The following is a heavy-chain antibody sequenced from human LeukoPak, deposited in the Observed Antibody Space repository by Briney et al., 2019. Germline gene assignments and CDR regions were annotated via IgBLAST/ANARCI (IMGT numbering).Heavy chain of an antibody. CDR2: IYSGGST. CDR1: GFTASSNY. V-gene: IGHV3-66*01. CDR3: ARGYCSGGSCYWFDP. D-gene: IGHD2-15*01. J-gene: IGHJ5*02. Sequence: GGSLRLPCAASGFTASSNYMSWVRQAPGKGLEWVSVIYSGGSTYYADSVKGRFTISRDNSKNTLYLQMNSLRAEDTAVYYCARGYCSGGSCYWFDPWGQGTLVTVSS.